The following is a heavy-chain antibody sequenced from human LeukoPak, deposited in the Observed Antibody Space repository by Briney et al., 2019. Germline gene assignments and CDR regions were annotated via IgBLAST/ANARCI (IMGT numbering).Heavy chain of an antibody. CDR2: ISASGP. CDR1: GFTFSRLA. V-gene: IGHV3-23*01. D-gene: IGHD3-22*01. CDR3: AKDHESDGYPCLDD. J-gene: IGHJ4*02. Sequence: PGGSLRLSCAASGFTFSRLAMTWVRQAPGKGLEWVSTISASGPYYADAVRGRFTISRDNSRNTLSLQMDSLRAEDTAVYYCAKDHESDGYPCLDDWGLGTLVTVSS.